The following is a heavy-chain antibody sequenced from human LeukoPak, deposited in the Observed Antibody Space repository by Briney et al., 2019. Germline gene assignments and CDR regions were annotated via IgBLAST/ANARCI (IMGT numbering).Heavy chain of an antibody. CDR3: ARAVLWVPGRLDYYYYMNV. V-gene: IGHV1-18*01. CDR1: GYTFINSA. Sequence: ASVKVSCKASGYTFINSAIGWVRQAPGQGLEWMGWISPYNGYTKYAESLQGRVTMTTDTSTSTAYMELRSLRSDDTAMYYCARAVLWVPGRLDYYYYMNVWGKGTTVTVSS. J-gene: IGHJ6*03. CDR2: ISPYNGYT. D-gene: IGHD5-18*01.